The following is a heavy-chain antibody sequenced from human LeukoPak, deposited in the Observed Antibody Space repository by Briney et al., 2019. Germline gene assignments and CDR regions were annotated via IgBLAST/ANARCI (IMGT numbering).Heavy chain of an antibody. D-gene: IGHD3-9*01. J-gene: IGHJ3*02. CDR1: GGSISSSSYY. CDR2: IYYSGST. CDR3: GLGYDILTGYFRDAFDI. V-gene: IGHV4-61*05. Sequence: PSETLSLTCTVSGGSISSSSYYWGWIRQPPGKGLEWIGYIYYSGSTNYNPSLKSRVTISVDTSKNQFSLKLSSVTAADTAVYYCGLGYDILTGYFRDAFDIWGQGTMVTVSS.